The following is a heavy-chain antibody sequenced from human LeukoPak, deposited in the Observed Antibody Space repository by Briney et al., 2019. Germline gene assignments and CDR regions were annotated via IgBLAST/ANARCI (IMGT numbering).Heavy chain of an antibody. CDR3: ARESGSGTPFDY. Sequence: LLLSCAASGFTFSSYSMNWVRQAPGKGLEWVSSISSSSSYIYYADSVKGRFTISRDNAKNSLYLQMNSLRAEDTAVYYCARESGSGTPFDYWGQGTLVTVSS. CDR1: GFTFSSYS. D-gene: IGHD3-10*01. V-gene: IGHV3-21*01. CDR2: ISSSSSYI. J-gene: IGHJ4*02.